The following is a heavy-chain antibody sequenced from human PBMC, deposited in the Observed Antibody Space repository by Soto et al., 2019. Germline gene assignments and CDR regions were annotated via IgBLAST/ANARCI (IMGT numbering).Heavy chain of an antibody. J-gene: IGHJ5*02. CDR1: GGSISSGGYY. Sequence: SETLSLTCTVSGGSISSGGYYWSWIRQHPGKGLEWIGYIYYSGSTYYNPSLKSRVTISVDTSKNQFSLKLSSVTAADTAVYYCARDQGGYCSSTSCRVMGRSRWFDPWGQGTLVTVSS. V-gene: IGHV4-31*03. CDR3: ARDQGGYCSSTSCRVMGRSRWFDP. CDR2: IYYSGST. D-gene: IGHD2-2*01.